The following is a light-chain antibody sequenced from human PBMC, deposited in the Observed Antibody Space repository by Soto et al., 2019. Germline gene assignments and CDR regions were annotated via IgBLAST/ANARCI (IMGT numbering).Light chain of an antibody. CDR2: GAS. Sequence: DIPMTQSPSAMSVSLGERVNITCRSSQGIGNYLAWFQQKPGKVPKRLIYGASNLQSGVPSRFSGSGSGTDFTLTISSLQPEDFATYYCQQSYSTPRTFGQGTRLEI. CDR1: QGIGNY. CDR3: QQSYSTPRT. V-gene: IGKV1-27*01. J-gene: IGKJ5*01.